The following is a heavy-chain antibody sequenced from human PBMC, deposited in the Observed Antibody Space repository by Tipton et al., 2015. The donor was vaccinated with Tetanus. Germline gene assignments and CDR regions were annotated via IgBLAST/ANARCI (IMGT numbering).Heavy chain of an antibody. CDR2: IYYSGST. V-gene: IGHV4-31*03. CDR3: ARVRAITDILPGYYKAFNI. J-gene: IGHJ3*02. D-gene: IGHD3-9*01. CDR1: GGPISSGGYY. Sequence: TLSLTCTVSGGPISSGGYYWSWIRQHPGKGLEWIGYIYYSGSTYYNPSLKSRVTISVDTSKNQFSLKLSSVTAADTAVYYCARVRAITDILPGYYKAFNIWAKGQWSPSLQ.